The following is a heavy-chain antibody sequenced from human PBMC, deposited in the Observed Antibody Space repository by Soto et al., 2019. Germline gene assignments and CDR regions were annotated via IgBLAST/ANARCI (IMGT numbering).Heavy chain of an antibody. D-gene: IGHD5-18*01. V-gene: IGHV3-30*18. CDR3: AKDLEDTAPAHYYYYYGMDV. CDR1: GFTFSSYG. Sequence: LRLSCAASGFTFSSYGMHWVRQAPGKGLEWVAVISYDGSNKYYADSVKGRFTISRDNSKNTLYLQMNSLRAEDTAVYYCAKDLEDTAPAHYYYYYGMDVWGQGTTVTVSS. CDR2: ISYDGSNK. J-gene: IGHJ6*02.